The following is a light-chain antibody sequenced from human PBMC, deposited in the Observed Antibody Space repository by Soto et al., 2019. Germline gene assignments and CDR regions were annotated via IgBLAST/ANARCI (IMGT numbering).Light chain of an antibody. Sequence: AIQLNQSPSSLSASVGDRVTITCRASQGIRSYLAWYQQKPGKAPNLLIYDASTLESGVPSRFSGSGSGTEFTLTISSLQPDDFATYYCQQYNSYWTFGQGTKVDI. CDR1: QGIRSY. CDR3: QQYNSYWT. CDR2: DAS. V-gene: IGKV1-13*02. J-gene: IGKJ1*01.